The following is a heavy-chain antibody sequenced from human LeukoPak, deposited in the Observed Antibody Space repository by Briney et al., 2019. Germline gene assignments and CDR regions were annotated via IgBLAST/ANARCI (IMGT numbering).Heavy chain of an antibody. CDR3: ARDADRTYYYYMDV. CDR1: GFTVSSNY. Sequence: GGALRLSCAASGFTVSSNYMSWVRQAPGKGLEWVSVIYSGGSTYYADSVKGRFTISRDNSKNTLYLQMNSLRAEDTAVYYCARDADRTYYYYMDVWGKGTTVTVSS. J-gene: IGHJ6*03. V-gene: IGHV3-53*01. CDR2: IYSGGST.